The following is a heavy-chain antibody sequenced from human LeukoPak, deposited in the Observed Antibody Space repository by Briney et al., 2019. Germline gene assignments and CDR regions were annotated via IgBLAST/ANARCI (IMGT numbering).Heavy chain of an antibody. Sequence: SETLSLTCTVSGGSISSGSYYWGWIRQPPGKGLEWIGSIYYSGSTYYNPSLKSRVTISVDTSKNQFSLKLSSVTAADTAVYYCARSEWFYMDVWGKGATVTVSS. V-gene: IGHV4-39*07. CDR3: ARSEWFYMDV. J-gene: IGHJ6*03. CDR1: GGSISSGSYY. CDR2: IYYSGST. D-gene: IGHD3-3*01.